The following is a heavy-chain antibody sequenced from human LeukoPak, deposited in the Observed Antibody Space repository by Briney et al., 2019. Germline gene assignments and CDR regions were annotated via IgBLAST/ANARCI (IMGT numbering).Heavy chain of an antibody. CDR2: INSDGSST. J-gene: IGHJ3*02. D-gene: IGHD1-1*01. V-gene: IGHV3-74*01. CDR1: GFTFSSYW. CDR3: ARESQRNVDAFDI. Sequence: GGSLRLSCAASGFTFSSYWMHWVRQAPGKGLVWVSRINSDGSSTSYADSVKGRFTISRDNAKNSLYLQMNSLRAEDTAVYYCARESQRNVDAFDIWGQGTMVTVSS.